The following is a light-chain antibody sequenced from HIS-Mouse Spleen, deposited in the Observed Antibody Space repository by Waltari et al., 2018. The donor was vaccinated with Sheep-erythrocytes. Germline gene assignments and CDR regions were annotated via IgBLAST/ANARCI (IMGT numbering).Light chain of an antibody. CDR1: QSVSSY. J-gene: IGKJ2*01. V-gene: IGKV3-11*01. CDR3: QQYNNWPPPYT. CDR2: YAS. Sequence: EIVLTQSPATLSLSPGERATLSCRASQSVSSYLAWYQQKPGQAPRLLIYYASNRATGIPARFSGSGSGTEFTLTISSMQSEDFAVYYCQQYNNWPPPYTFGQGTKLEIK.